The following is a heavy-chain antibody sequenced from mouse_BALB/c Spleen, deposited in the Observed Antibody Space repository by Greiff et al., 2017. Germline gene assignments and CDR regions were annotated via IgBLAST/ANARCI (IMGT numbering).Heavy chain of an antibody. D-gene: IGHD2-4*01. J-gene: IGHJ4*01. Sequence: EVQLQQSGPELVKPGASVKMSCKASGYTFTSYVMHWVKQKPGQGLEWIGYINPYNDGTKYNEKFKGKATLTSDKSSSTAYMELSSLTSEDSAVYYCARSGMITTGGPYAMDYWGQGTSVTVSS. CDR2: INPYNDGT. CDR3: ARSGMITTGGPYAMDY. CDR1: GYTFTSYV. V-gene: IGHV1-14*01.